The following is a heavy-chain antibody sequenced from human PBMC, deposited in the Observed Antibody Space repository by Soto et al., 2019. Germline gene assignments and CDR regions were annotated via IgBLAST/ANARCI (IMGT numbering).Heavy chain of an antibody. J-gene: IGHJ5*02. CDR3: ASQGCSSTSCYLDDWFDP. V-gene: IGHV5-10-1*01. CDR1: GYSFTSYW. CDR2: IDPSDSYT. D-gene: IGHD2-2*01. Sequence: GESLKISCKGSGYSFTSYWINWVRQMPGKGLEWMGRIDPSDSYTNYSPSFQGHVTISADKSISTAYLQWSSLKASDTAMYYCASQGCSSTSCYLDDWFDPWGQGTLVTVSS.